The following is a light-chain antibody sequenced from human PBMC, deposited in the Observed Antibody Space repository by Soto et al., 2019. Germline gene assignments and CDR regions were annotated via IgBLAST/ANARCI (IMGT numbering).Light chain of an antibody. Sequence: DIQMTQSPSTLSASVGDRVTITCRASQSISSWLAWYQQKPGKAPKLLIYKASSLKSGVPSRFSGSGSGTEFTLTTSSLQPDDFATDSYQQYNSYWTFGQGTKVEVK. CDR2: KAS. J-gene: IGKJ1*01. CDR3: QQYNSYWT. V-gene: IGKV1-5*03. CDR1: QSISSW.